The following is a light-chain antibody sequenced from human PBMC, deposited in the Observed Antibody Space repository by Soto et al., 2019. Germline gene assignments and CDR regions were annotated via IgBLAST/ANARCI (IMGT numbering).Light chain of an antibody. CDR1: QSISSY. V-gene: IGKV1-39*01. CDR2: AAS. Sequence: DIQMTQSPSSLSASVGDRVTITCRASQSISSYLNWYQQKPGKAPKVLIYAASSLQSGVPSRFSGLGSGTDFTLSISSLQPEDFATYYCQQSYSGPLTFGGGTKVELK. CDR3: QQSYSGPLT. J-gene: IGKJ4*01.